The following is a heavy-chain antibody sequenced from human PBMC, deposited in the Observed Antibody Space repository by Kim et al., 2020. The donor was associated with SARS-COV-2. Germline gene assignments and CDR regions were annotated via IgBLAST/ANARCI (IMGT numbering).Heavy chain of an antibody. CDR2: IRSKAYGGTT. V-gene: IGHV3-49*03. CDR3: TVDIPSSTSSYDI. Sequence: GGSLRLSCTASGFTFGDYAMSWFRQAPGKGLEWVGFIRSKAYGGTTEYAASVKGRFTISRDDSKSIAYLQMNSLKTEDTAVYYCTVDIPSSTSSYDIWGQGTMVTVSS. D-gene: IGHD2-2*01. J-gene: IGHJ3*02. CDR1: GFTFGDYA.